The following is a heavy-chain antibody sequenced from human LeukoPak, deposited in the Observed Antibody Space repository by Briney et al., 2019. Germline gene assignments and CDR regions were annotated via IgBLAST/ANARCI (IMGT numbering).Heavy chain of an antibody. CDR2: IYYSGGT. D-gene: IGHD1-26*01. CDR1: GVSLSSDY. J-gene: IGHJ4*02. V-gene: IGHV4-59*08. Sequence: ASETLSLTCTVSGVSLSSDYWSWIRQPPGKGLEWIGSIYYSGGTNYNPSLKSRVTISVDTSKNQFSLKLSSVTAADTAVYYCARQKDSGTYPFDYWGQGTLVTVSS. CDR3: ARQKDSGTYPFDY.